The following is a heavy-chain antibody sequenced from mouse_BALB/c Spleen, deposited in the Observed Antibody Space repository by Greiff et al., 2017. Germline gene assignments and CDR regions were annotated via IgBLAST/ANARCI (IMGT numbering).Heavy chain of an antibody. CDR2: ISYDGSN. V-gene: IGHV3-6*02. CDR3: ARRGIYYDYDVGFAY. Sequence: EVQVVESGPGLVKPSQSLSLTCSVTGYSITSGYYWNWIRQFPGNKLEWTGYISYDGSNNYNPSLKNRISITRDTSKNQFFLKLNSVTTEDTATYYCARRGIYYDYDVGFAYWGQGTLVTVSA. J-gene: IGHJ3*01. D-gene: IGHD2-4*01. CDR1: GYSITSGYY.